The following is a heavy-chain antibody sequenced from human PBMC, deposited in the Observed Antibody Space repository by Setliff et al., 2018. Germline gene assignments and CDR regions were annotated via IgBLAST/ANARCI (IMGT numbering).Heavy chain of an antibody. J-gene: IGHJ5*02. V-gene: IGHV3-7*01. CDR2: INQGGGEQ. D-gene: IGHD3-3*01. CDR3: ARDVYDFRTGLADP. Sequence: GESLKISCAASGFTFSSLWMSWVRQAPGKGLEWVANINQGGGEQFYVDSVKGRFTISRANAKNSLYLQMNSLRAEDTAVYYCARDVYDFRTGLADPWGQGTLVTVSS. CDR1: GFTFSSLW.